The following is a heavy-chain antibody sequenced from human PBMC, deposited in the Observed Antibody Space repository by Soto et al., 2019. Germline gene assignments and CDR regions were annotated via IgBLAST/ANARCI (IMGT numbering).Heavy chain of an antibody. CDR2: IIPIFGTA. CDR3: ARSNYDILTGYYNYYYAYGMDV. Sequence: SVKVSCKASGGTCSSYAISWVRQAPGQGLEWMGGIIPIFGTANYAQKFQGRVTITADKYTSTAYMELSSLRSEDTAVYYCARSNYDILTGYYNYYYAYGMDVWGQGTTVTVSS. J-gene: IGHJ6*02. CDR1: GGTCSSYA. V-gene: IGHV1-69*06. D-gene: IGHD3-9*01.